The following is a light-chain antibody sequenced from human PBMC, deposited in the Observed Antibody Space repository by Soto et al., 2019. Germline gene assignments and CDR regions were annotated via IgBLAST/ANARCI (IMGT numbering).Light chain of an antibody. J-gene: IGKJ5*01. Sequence: DIQMTQSPSSLSASVGDRVTITCQASQNINNYLNWYQQKPGRAPKLLIYDASNLEAGVPSRFRGSGSGTDFTFTNSRLQPEEIATYYCQQYENPPTFGQGKRLEIK. V-gene: IGKV1-33*01. CDR1: QNINNY. CDR2: DAS. CDR3: QQYENPPT.